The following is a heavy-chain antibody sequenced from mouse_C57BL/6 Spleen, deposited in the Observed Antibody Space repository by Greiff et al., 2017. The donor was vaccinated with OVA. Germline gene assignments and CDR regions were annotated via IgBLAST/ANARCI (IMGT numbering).Heavy chain of an antibody. CDR1: GYTFTDYE. D-gene: IGHD4-1*01. V-gene: IGHV1-15*01. CDR3: TRYGTGTRWYFDV. J-gene: IGHJ1*03. Sequence: VQLQESGAELVRPGASVTLSCKASGYTFTDYEMHWVKQTPVHGLEWIGVIDPETGGTAYNQKFKGKAILTADKSSSTAYMELRSLTSEDSAVYYCTRYGTGTRWYFDVWGTGTTVTVSS. CDR2: IDPETGGT.